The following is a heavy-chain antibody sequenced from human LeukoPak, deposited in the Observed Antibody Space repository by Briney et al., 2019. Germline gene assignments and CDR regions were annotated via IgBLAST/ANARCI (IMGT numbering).Heavy chain of an antibody. J-gene: IGHJ4*02. CDR1: GFTFSSYG. CDR3: ANYAGY. V-gene: IGHV3-33*06. Sequence: GGSLRLSCAASGFTFSSYGMHWVRQAPGKGLEWVAVIWYDGSNKYYADSVKGRFTISRDNSKNTLYLQMNSLRDEDTAVYYCANYAGYWGQGTLVTVSS. D-gene: IGHD3-16*01. CDR2: IWYDGSNK.